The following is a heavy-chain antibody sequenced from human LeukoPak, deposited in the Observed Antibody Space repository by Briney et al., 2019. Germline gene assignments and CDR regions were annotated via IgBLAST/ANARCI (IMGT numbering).Heavy chain of an antibody. V-gene: IGHV3-23*01. J-gene: IGHJ5*02. CDR1: GLTFSSYS. Sequence: GGSLRLSCAASGLTFSSYSMSWVRQAPGKGLEWVSAISGSGGSTYYADSVKGRFTISRDNSKNTLYLQMNSLSAEDTDVYYCAKDYGPGPPTNWFDPWGQGTLVTVSS. CDR3: AKDYGPGPPTNWFDP. D-gene: IGHD4-17*01. CDR2: ISGSGGST.